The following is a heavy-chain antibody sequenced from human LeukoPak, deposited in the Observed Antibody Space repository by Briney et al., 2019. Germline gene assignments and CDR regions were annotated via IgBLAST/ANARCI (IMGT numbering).Heavy chain of an antibody. CDR3: ARLTSGYDSEPYYFDY. D-gene: IGHD5-12*01. CDR1: GGSISSSSYY. J-gene: IGHJ4*02. CDR2: IYYSGST. Sequence: KPSETLSLTCSVSGGSISSSSYYWGWVRQPPGKGLEWIGAIYYSGSTYYNPSLKSRVTISVDTSKNQFSLKLSSVTAADTAVYYCARLTSGYDSEPYYFDYWGQGTLVTVSS. V-gene: IGHV4-39*01.